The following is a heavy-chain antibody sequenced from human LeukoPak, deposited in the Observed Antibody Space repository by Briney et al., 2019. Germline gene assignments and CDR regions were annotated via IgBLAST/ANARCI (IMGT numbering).Heavy chain of an antibody. D-gene: IGHD1-26*01. V-gene: IGHV5-51*01. CDR1: GYSFTSYW. Sequence: GEPLQISCKGSGYSFTSYWIGWVRQMPGKGLEWMGIIYPGDSDTRYSPSFHGQVTISADKSISTAYLQWSSLKASDTAMYYCARQEDLLDAFDIWGQGTMVTVSS. CDR2: IYPGDSDT. J-gene: IGHJ3*02. CDR3: ARQEDLLDAFDI.